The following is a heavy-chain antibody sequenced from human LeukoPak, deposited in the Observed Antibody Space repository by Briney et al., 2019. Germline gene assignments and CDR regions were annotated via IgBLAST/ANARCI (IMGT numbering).Heavy chain of an antibody. CDR2: IYSGGST. CDR3: ARAPSTGSGYLDYYYYGMDV. J-gene: IGHJ6*02. D-gene: IGHD3-22*01. Sequence: GGSLRLSCAASGFTVSSNYMSWVRQAPGKGLEWVSVIYSGGSTYYADSVKGRFTISRDNSKNTLHLQMNSLRAEDTAVYYCARAPSTGSGYLDYYYYGMDVWGQGTTVTVSS. V-gene: IGHV3-66*01. CDR1: GFTVSSNY.